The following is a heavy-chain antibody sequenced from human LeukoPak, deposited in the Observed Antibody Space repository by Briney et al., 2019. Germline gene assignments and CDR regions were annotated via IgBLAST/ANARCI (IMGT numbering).Heavy chain of an antibody. CDR1: GFTFSSYA. CDR3: AKANGYCSSTSCYYFWYFQH. D-gene: IGHD2-2*01. V-gene: IGHV3-23*01. Sequence: GASLRLSCAASGFTFSSYAMSWVRQAPGKGLEWVSGISGSGGSTYYADSAKGRFTISRDNSKNTLYLQMNSLRAEDTAVYYCAKANGYCSSTSCYYFWYFQHWGQGTLVTVFS. CDR2: ISGSGGST. J-gene: IGHJ1*01.